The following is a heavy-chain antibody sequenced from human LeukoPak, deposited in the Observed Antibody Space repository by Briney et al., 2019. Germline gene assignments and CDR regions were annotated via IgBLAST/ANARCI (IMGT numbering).Heavy chain of an antibody. CDR2: INHSGST. J-gene: IGHJ4*02. V-gene: IGHV4-34*01. CDR3: ATLTTMIRPSFFDY. CDR1: GGSFSGYY. D-gene: IGHD4-17*01. Sequence: SETLSLTCAVYGGSFSGYYWSWIRQPPGKGLEWIGEINHSGSTNYNPSLKSRVTISIDTSKNQFSLRLSSVTAVDTAVYYCATLTTMIRPSFFDYWGQGTLVTVS.